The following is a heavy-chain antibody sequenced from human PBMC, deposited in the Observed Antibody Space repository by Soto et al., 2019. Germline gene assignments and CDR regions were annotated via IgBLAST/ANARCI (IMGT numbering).Heavy chain of an antibody. CDR1: GVTPSGYY. D-gene: IGHD3-10*01. CDR2: IYFNGTT. V-gene: IGHV4-59*01. CDR3: ARGKGTHKY. J-gene: IGHJ4*02. Sequence: NPSETLSLTCTVPGVTPSGYYWSWTRQTPGKTLEWIGCIYFNGTTNYNPSLKSRVTISLDMSKNQFSLKLRSVTAADTAVYHCARGKGTHKYWGRGTLVTVSS.